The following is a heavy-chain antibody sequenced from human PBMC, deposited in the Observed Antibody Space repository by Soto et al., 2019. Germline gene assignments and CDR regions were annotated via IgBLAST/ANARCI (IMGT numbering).Heavy chain of an antibody. CDR3: ATRAWNGGSYFDY. Sequence: ASVKVSCKVSGYTLTELSMHWVRQAPGKGLEWMGGFDPEDGETTYAQKFQGRVTMTEDTSTDTAYMELSSLRSEDTAVYYCATRAWNGGSYFDYWGQGTLVTVSS. CDR1: GYTLTELS. J-gene: IGHJ4*02. V-gene: IGHV1-24*01. D-gene: IGHD1-26*01. CDR2: FDPEDGET.